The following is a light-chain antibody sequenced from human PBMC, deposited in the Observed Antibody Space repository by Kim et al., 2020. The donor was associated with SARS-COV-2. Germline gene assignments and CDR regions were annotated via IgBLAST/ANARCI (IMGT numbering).Light chain of an antibody. J-gene: IGLJ3*02. V-gene: IGLV1-44*01. Sequence: SVTISFSGGISNVGSNVVNWYQQLPGTAPKLLMNSNDYRPSGVPDRYSSSKSGTSASLAISGLQSEDEADYYCAAWVDSLKGSVFGGGTQLTFL. CDR2: SND. CDR1: ISNVGSNV. CDR3: AAWVDSLKGSV.